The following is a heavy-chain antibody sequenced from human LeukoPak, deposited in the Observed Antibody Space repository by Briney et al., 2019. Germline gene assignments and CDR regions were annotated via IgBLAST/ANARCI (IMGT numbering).Heavy chain of an antibody. CDR3: AKDTYYDSSGPGVY. CDR2: ISWNSGSI. D-gene: IGHD3-22*01. Sequence: GRSLRLSCAASGFTFDDYAMHWVRQAPGKGLEWVSGISWNSGSIGYADSVKGRFIISRDNAKNSLYLQMNSLRAEDTALYYCAKDTYYDSSGPGVYWGQGTLVTVSS. J-gene: IGHJ4*02. CDR1: GFTFDDYA. V-gene: IGHV3-9*01.